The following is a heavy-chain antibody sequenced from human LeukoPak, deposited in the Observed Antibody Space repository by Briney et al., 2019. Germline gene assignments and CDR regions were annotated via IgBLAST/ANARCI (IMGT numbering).Heavy chain of an antibody. V-gene: IGHV3-7*01. Sequence: PGGSLRLSCVGSGFNFYTYWMTWVRQAPGGGLEGVAHIKQDGSEQYYADSVKGRFTISRDNGKNSLYLQINSLRVEDTAVYFCARLQWLAPYYFEFWGQGTLVTVSS. J-gene: IGHJ4*02. CDR1: GFNFYTYW. CDR3: ARLQWLAPYYFEF. CDR2: IKQDGSEQ. D-gene: IGHD6-19*01.